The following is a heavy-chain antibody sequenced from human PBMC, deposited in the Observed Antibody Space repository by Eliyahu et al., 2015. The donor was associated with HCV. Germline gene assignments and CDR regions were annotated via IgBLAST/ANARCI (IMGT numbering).Heavy chain of an antibody. Sequence: EVQLVESGGGLVQPGGSLRLXCAASGFTVSSNYMGWVRQAPGKGLXWVSVIYSGGSTYYADSVKGRFTISRHNSKNTLYLQMNSLRAEDTAVYYCARGDGGSFYFDYWGQGTLVTVSS. D-gene: IGHD1-26*01. CDR3: ARGDGGSFYFDY. J-gene: IGHJ4*02. CDR1: GFTVSSNY. V-gene: IGHV3-53*04. CDR2: IYSGGST.